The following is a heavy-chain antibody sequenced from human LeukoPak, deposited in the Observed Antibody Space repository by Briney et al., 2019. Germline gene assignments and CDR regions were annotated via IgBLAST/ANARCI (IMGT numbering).Heavy chain of an antibody. D-gene: IGHD6-19*01. CDR1: GFTVSSNY. CDR2: IYSGGST. V-gene: IGHV3-66*02. CDR3: ARVRPGGIAVAGTMYY. J-gene: IGHJ4*02. Sequence: GGSLRLSCAAAGFTVSSNYMSWVRQAPGEGLEWVSVIYSGGSTYYAASVKGRFTISRDNSKNTLYCEMNSLRAEDTGVYYCARVRPGGIAVAGTMYYWGQGTLVTVSS.